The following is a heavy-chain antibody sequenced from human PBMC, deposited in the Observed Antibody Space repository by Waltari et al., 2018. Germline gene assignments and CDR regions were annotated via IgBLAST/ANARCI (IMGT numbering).Heavy chain of an antibody. CDR1: GYSISSGYY. V-gene: IGHV4-38-2*01. CDR2: IYHSGST. D-gene: IGHD2-2*01. J-gene: IGHJ5*02. Sequence: QVQLQESGPGLVKPSETLSLTCAVSGYSISSGYYWGWIRQPPGKGLEWIGSIYHSGSTYYNPSLKSRVTISVDTSKNQFSLKLSSVTAADTAVYYCAKLGYCSSTSCNWFDPWGQGTLVTVSS. CDR3: AKLGYCSSTSCNWFDP.